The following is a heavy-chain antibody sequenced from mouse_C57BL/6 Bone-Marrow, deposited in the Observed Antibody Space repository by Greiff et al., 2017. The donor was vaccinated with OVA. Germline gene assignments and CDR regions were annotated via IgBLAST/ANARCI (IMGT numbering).Heavy chain of an antibody. D-gene: IGHD3-2*02. CDR1: GYTFTSYW. CDR2: IDPSDSYT. Sequence: QVQLQQPGAELVMPGASVKLSCKASGYTFTSYWMHWVKQRPGQGLEWIGGIDPSDSYTNYNQKFKGKSTLTVDKSSSTAYMQLSSLTSEDSAVYYCARETAQATWAYWGQGTLVTVSA. CDR3: ARETAQATWAY. V-gene: IGHV1-69*01. J-gene: IGHJ3*01.